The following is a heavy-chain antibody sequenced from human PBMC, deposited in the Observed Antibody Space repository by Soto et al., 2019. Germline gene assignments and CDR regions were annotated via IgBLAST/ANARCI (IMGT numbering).Heavy chain of an antibody. Sequence: QLQLQESGSGLVKPSQTLSLTCAVSGGSISSGGYSWSWIRQPPGKGLEWIGYIYHSGSTYYNPSHQRRFTMSVDMPKDQFSLKLSSVTAADTAVHYGARGGSSTWLDPWGQGTLVTVSS. CDR2: IYHSGST. CDR3: ARGGSSTWLDP. V-gene: IGHV4-30-2*01. D-gene: IGHD6-6*01. J-gene: IGHJ5*02. CDR1: GGSISSGGYS.